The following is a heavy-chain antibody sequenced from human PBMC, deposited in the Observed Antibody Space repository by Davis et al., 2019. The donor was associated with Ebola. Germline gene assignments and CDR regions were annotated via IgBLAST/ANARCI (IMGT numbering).Heavy chain of an antibody. V-gene: IGHV3-48*01. Sequence: GGSLRLSCAASGFTFSSYSMNWVRQAPGKGLEWVSYISSSGSTIYYADSVKGRFTISRDNSKNTLYLQMNSLRAEDTAVYYCASLPPRYVFDIWGQGTMVTVSS. J-gene: IGHJ3*02. CDR3: ASLPPRYVFDI. CDR2: ISSSGSTI. CDR1: GFTFSSYS.